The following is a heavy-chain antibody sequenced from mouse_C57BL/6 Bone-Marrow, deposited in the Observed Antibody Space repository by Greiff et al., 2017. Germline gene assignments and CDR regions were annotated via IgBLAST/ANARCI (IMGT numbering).Heavy chain of an antibody. CDR3: ARGDYYGSKGWYFDV. V-gene: IGHV1-50*01. Sequence: QQSCKASGYTFTSYWMQWVKQRPGQGLEWIGEIDPSDSYTNYNQKFKGKATLTVDTSSSTAYMQLSSLTSEDCAVYYCARGDYYGSKGWYFDVWGTGTTVTVSS. D-gene: IGHD1-1*01. CDR2: IDPSDSYT. J-gene: IGHJ1*03. CDR1: GYTFTSYW.